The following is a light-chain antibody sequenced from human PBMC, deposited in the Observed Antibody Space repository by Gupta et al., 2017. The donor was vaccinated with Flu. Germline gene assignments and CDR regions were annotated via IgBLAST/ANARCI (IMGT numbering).Light chain of an antibody. V-gene: IGLV2-14*01. J-gene: IGLJ3*02. Sequence: QSTLPQPASVSGSPGRSITISCTGTSSDVGCYSYVSCYQPHPGKALILMIYEVNDRPSGISNRFSGSKSCNTASLTISGLQAEDDADYFSAEYATTSTWLFGGGTKLTVL. CDR2: EVN. CDR3: AEYATTSTWL. CDR1: SSDVGCYSY.